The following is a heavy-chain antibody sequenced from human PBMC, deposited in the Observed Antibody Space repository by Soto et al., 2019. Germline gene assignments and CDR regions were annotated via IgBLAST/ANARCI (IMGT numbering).Heavy chain of an antibody. CDR3: AKGLKAPHYYDSSGYYLVPWFDP. CDR2: ISGSGGST. CDR1: GFTFSNYA. J-gene: IGHJ5*02. D-gene: IGHD3-22*01. Sequence: GGSLRLSCAASGFTFSNYAMSWVRQAPGKGLEWVSAISGSGGSTYYADSVKGRFTISRDNSKNTLYLQMNSLRAEDTAVYYCAKGLKAPHYYDSSGYYLVPWFDPWGQGTLVTVSS. V-gene: IGHV3-23*01.